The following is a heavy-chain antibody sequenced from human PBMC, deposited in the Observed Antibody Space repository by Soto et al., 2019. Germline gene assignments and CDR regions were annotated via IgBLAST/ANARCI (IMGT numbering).Heavy chain of an antibody. CDR1: GGSISSSSYY. Sequence: SETLSLTCTVSGGSISSSSYYWGWIRQPPGKGLEWIGSIYYSGSTYYNPSLKSRVTISVDTSKNQFSLKLSSVTAADTAVYYCDYSGYDSYDHYFDYWGQGTLVTVSS. J-gene: IGHJ4*02. CDR2: IYYSGST. CDR3: DYSGYDSYDHYFDY. D-gene: IGHD5-12*01. V-gene: IGHV4-39*01.